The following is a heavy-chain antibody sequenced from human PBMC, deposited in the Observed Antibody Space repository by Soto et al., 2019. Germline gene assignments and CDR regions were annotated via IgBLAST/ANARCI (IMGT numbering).Heavy chain of an antibody. CDR2: ISSSGSTI. J-gene: IGHJ6*03. CDR3: ATQSYDFWSGYYDYYYMDV. CDR1: GFTFSDYY. D-gene: IGHD3-3*01. Sequence: GGSLRLSCAASGFTFSDYYMSWIRQAPRKGLEWVSYISSSGSTIYYADSVKGRFTISRDNAKNSLYLQMNSLRAEDTAVYYCATQSYDFWSGYYDYYYMDVWGKGTTVTVSS. V-gene: IGHV3-11*01.